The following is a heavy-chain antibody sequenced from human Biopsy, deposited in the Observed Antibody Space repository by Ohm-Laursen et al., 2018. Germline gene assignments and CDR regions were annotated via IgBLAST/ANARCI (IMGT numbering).Heavy chain of an antibody. Sequence: GVSVKVSCKASGYTFTGYYLHWVRQAPGQGLEWLGGNIPILGTGNYAQKFQDRVTVAADTSTSTATMELRSLRSDDTAVYYCATKLTGYFHHWGQGTLVIVSS. D-gene: IGHD3-9*01. CDR3: ATKLTGYFHH. CDR1: GYTFTGYY. J-gene: IGHJ1*01. V-gene: IGHV1-69*06. CDR2: NIPILGTG.